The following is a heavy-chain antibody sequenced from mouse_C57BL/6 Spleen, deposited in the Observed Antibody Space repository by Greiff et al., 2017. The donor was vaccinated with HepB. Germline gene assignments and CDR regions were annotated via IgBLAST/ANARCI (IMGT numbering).Heavy chain of an antibody. D-gene: IGHD1-1*01. V-gene: IGHV5-9*01. Sequence: EVKLVESGGGLVKPGGSLKLSCAASGFTFSSYTMSWVRQTPEKRLEWVATISGGGGNTYYPDSVKGRFTISRDNAKNTLYLQMSSLRSEDTALYYCARHTVVAFDYWGQGTTLTVSS. J-gene: IGHJ2*01. CDR3: ARHTVVAFDY. CDR1: GFTFSSYT. CDR2: ISGGGGNT.